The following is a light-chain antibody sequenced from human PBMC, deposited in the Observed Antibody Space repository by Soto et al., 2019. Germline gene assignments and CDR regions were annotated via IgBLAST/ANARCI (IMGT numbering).Light chain of an antibody. CDR3: NSYRSSSTLL. Sequence: QSALTQPASVSGSPGQSITIFCTGTSSDVGGYNYVSWYQQHPGKAPKLIIYEVSNRPSGVSNRFSGSKSGNTASLTISGLQADDEADYYCNSYRSSSTLLFGGGTKVTVL. CDR1: SSDVGGYNY. J-gene: IGLJ2*01. CDR2: EVS. V-gene: IGLV2-14*01.